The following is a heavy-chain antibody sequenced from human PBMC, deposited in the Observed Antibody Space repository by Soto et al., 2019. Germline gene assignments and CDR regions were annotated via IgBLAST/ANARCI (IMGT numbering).Heavy chain of an antibody. CDR2: VGWNGGDI. D-gene: IGHD2-2*01. CDR1: GFTLDDYT. CDR3: AKDRAVVVPVSTSYFHYYGLDV. Sequence: PGGSLRLSCAASGFTLDDYTMHWVRQAPGKGLEGVAGVGWNGGDIVYADSVKGRFTVSRDNTKNSLYLEMNSLRTEDTAIYYCAKDRAVVVPVSTSYFHYYGLDVWGQGTTVTVSS. V-gene: IGHV3-9*01. J-gene: IGHJ6*02.